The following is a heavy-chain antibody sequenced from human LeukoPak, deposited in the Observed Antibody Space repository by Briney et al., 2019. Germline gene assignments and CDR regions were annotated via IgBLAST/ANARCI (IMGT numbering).Heavy chain of an antibody. V-gene: IGHV4-38-2*01. Sequence: KPPETLSLTCAVSGYSISSGYYWGWIRPPPGKGLEWIGTIYHSGSTYYNPSLKSRVTISVDTSKNQFSLKLSSVTAADTAVYYCARHGENPTPEYYYYYYMDVWGKGTTVTVSS. J-gene: IGHJ6*03. CDR3: ARHGENPTPEYYYYYYMDV. D-gene: IGHD1-14*01. CDR2: IYHSGST. CDR1: GYSISSGYY.